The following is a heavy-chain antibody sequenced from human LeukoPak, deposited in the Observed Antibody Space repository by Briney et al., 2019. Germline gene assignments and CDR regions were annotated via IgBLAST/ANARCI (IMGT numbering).Heavy chain of an antibody. V-gene: IGHV3-74*01. CDR3: AKERSYDFWSGYAPTYYMDV. J-gene: IGHJ6*03. D-gene: IGHD3-3*01. CDR2: INSDGSST. Sequence: PGGSLRLSCAASGFTFSSYWMHWVRLAPGKGLVCVSRINSDGSSTSYADSVKGRFTISRDNAKNTLYLQMNSLRAEDTAVYYCAKERSYDFWSGYAPTYYMDVWGKGTTVTVSS. CDR1: GFTFSSYW.